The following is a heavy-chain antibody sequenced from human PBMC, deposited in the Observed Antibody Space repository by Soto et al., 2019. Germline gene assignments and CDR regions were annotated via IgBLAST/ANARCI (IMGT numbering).Heavy chain of an antibody. Sequence: GASVKVSCKASGYTFTSYDINWVRQATGQGLEWMGWMIPNSGNTGYAQKFQGRVTMTSNTSISTAYMELSSLRSEDTAVYYCARGTIGTTFAYYYYMDVWGKGTTVTVSS. CDR1: GYTFTSYD. CDR2: MIPNSGNT. D-gene: IGHD1-1*01. J-gene: IGHJ6*03. CDR3: ARGTIGTTFAYYYYMDV. V-gene: IGHV1-8*01.